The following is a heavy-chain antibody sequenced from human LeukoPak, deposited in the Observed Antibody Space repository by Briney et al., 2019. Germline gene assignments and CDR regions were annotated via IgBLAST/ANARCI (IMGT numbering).Heavy chain of an antibody. Sequence: ASETLSLTCTVSGGSISSYYWSWIRQPPGKGLEWIGYIYYSGSTNYNPSLKSRVTISVDTSKNQFSLKLSSVTAADTAVYYCASGTPLLYCSGGSCYQPPDYWGQGTLVTVSS. CDR3: ASGTPLLYCSGGSCYQPPDY. CDR1: GGSISSYY. CDR2: IYYSGST. V-gene: IGHV4-59*01. D-gene: IGHD2-15*01. J-gene: IGHJ4*02.